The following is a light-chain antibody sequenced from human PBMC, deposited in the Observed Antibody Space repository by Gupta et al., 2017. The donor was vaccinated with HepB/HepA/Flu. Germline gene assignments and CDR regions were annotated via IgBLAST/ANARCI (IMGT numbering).Light chain of an antibody. Sequence: SYVLTQPPSVSVAPGKTARITCGGINIGSKSVHWYQQKPGQAPVLVVYDDSERPAGIPELFYASDSETTAQTNSSRFEAGEDAYYSSTESGMSSWVFGDGTKLTVL. CDR1: NIGSKS. J-gene: IGLJ2*01. V-gene: IGLV3-21*03. CDR3: TESGMSSWV. CDR2: DDS.